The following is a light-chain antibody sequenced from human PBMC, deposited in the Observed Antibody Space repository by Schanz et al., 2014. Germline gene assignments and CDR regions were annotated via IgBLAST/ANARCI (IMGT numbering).Light chain of an antibody. CDR2: WAS. V-gene: IGKV4-1*01. J-gene: IGKJ2*01. CDR3: QQYSSTPHT. CDR1: RNLLYSFNKKNY. Sequence: DIVMTQSPDSLAVSLGEKVTVHCKSSRNLLYSFNKKNYLAWYQQKLGQPPKLLLYWASTRESGVPDRFSGSGSGTDFTLTISNLQAEDVAVYYCQQYSSTPHTFGQGTKLEIK.